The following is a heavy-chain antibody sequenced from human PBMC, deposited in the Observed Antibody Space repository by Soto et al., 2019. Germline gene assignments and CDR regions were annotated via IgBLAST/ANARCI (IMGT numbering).Heavy chain of an antibody. V-gene: IGHV3-33*01. Sequence: PGGSLRLSCAASGFTFSSYGMNWVRQAPGKGLEWVAVIWYDGGNKYYADSVKGRFTISRDTSKNVYLQMNSLRAEDTAIYYCARDAVVGATKGGSYWFDLWDQGTLVTVSS. CDR3: ARDAVVGATKGGSYWFDL. CDR2: IWYDGGNK. D-gene: IGHD1-26*01. J-gene: IGHJ5*02. CDR1: GFTFSSYG.